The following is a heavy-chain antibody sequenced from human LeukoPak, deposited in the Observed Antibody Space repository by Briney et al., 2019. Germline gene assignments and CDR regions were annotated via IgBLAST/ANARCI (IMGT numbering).Heavy chain of an antibody. V-gene: IGHV3-30*02. Sequence: PGGSLRLSCAASGFTFSSYGMHWVRQAPGKGLEWVAFIRYGGSNKYYADSVKGRFTISRDNSKNTLYPQMNSLRAEDTAVYYCAKGVTTRRWLPRDYFDYWGQGTLVTVSS. CDR3: AKGVTTRRWLPRDYFDY. CDR2: IRYGGSNK. J-gene: IGHJ4*02. D-gene: IGHD5-18*01. CDR1: GFTFSSYG.